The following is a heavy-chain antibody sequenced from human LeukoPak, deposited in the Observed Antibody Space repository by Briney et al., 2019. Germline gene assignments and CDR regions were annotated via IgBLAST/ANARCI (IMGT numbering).Heavy chain of an antibody. V-gene: IGHV3-30*02. CDR1: GFNFSSYG. CDR2: IRYDGSNK. D-gene: IGHD2-2*01. J-gene: IGHJ6*04. Sequence: GFLRPSCSASGFNFSSYGMQWVRQAPGKGLEGVAFIRYDGSNKYYADSVKGRFTISRDNSKNTLYLQMNSLRAEDTAVYYCAKDYRPYCSSTSCTSMDVWGKGTTVTVSS. CDR3: AKDYRPYCSSTSCTSMDV.